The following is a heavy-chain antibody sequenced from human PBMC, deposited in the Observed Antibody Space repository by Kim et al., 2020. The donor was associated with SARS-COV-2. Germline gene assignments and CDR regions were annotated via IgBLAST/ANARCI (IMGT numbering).Heavy chain of an antibody. J-gene: IGHJ4*02. CDR3: AKTGIAAAAGYLDY. D-gene: IGHD6-13*01. Sequence: GGSLRLSCAASGFTFSSYAMSWVRQAPGKGLEWVSVIYSGGSSTYYADSVKGRFTISRDNSKNTLYLQMNSLRAEDTAVYYCAKTGIAAAAGYLDYWGQGTLVTVSS. CDR2: IYSGGSST. CDR1: GFTFSSYA. V-gene: IGHV3-23*03.